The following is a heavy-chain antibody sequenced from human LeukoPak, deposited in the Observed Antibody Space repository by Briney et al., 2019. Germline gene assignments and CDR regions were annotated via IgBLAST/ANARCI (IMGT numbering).Heavy chain of an antibody. CDR2: TYPDDSDT. V-gene: IGHV5-51*01. J-gene: IGHJ6*03. CDR1: GYSFSNYW. D-gene: IGHD1-1*01. CDR3: ARLPSWHIWNGNYYMDV. Sequence: GESLKISCKGSGYSFSNYWIGWVRQMPGKGLEWMGMTYPDDSDTRYSPSFQGQVTISADKSISTAYLQWSSLKASDTAIYYCARLPSWHIWNGNYYMDVWGKGTSVTISS.